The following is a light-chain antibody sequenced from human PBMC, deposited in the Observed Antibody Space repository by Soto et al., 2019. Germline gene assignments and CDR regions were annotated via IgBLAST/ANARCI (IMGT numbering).Light chain of an antibody. CDR2: DAS. CDR1: QGISSA. Sequence: AIPLTQSPSSLSASVGDRVTITCRASQGISSALAWYQQKPGKAPKLLIYDASSLESGVPSRFSGSGSGTDFTLTISSLQPEDFATYYCQQFNSYPQTFGQGTRLEIK. V-gene: IGKV1-13*02. CDR3: QQFNSYPQT. J-gene: IGKJ5*01.